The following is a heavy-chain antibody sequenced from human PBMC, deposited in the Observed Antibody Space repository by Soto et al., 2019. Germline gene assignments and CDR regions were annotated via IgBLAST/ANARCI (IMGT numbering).Heavy chain of an antibody. CDR1: GFTFSSYN. J-gene: IGHJ3*02. CDR3: ARAYYYGSGSYSSAFDI. V-gene: IGHV3-21*01. Sequence: GGSLRLSCAASGFTFSSYNMNWVRQAPGKGLEWVSSISSSSSYIYYADSVKGRFTISRDNAKNSLYLQMNSLRAEDTAVYYCARAYYYGSGSYSSAFDIWGQGTMVTVAS. D-gene: IGHD3-10*01. CDR2: ISSSSSYI.